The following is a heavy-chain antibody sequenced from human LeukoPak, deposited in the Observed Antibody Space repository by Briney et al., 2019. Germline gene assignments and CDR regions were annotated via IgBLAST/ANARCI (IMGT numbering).Heavy chain of an antibody. CDR1: GGSISSYY. D-gene: IGHD4-17*01. Sequence: KPSGTLSLTCTVSGGSISSYYWSWIRQPPGKGLEWIGYIYDSGSTNYNPSLKSRVTISVDTSKNQFSLRLSSVAAADTAVYYCARDDYGDFFFDSWGQGTLVTVSS. CDR3: ARDDYGDFFFDS. J-gene: IGHJ4*02. CDR2: IYDSGST. V-gene: IGHV4-59*01.